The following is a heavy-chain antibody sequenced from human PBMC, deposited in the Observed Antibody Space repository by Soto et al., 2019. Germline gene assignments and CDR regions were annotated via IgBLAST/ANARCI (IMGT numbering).Heavy chain of an antibody. V-gene: IGHV4-59*01. CDR1: GGSISSYY. Sequence: PSETLSLTCTVSGGSISSYYWSWIRQPPGKGLEWIGYIYYSGSTNYNPSLKSRVIISVDTSKNQFSLKLSSVTAADTAVYYCARGATIFGVVSNYYGMDVWGQGTTVTVSS. D-gene: IGHD3-3*01. J-gene: IGHJ6*02. CDR2: IYYSGST. CDR3: ARGATIFGVVSNYYGMDV.